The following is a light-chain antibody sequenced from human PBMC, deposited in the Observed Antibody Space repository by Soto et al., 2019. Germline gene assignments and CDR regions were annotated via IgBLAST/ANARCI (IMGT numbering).Light chain of an antibody. V-gene: IGKV3-11*01. J-gene: IGKJ4*01. Sequence: EIVMTQSPATLSVSPGERATLSCRASQRITTYLAWYQQKPGQAPRLLIYDASNRATGIPARFSGSGSGTDFTLTISSLEPEDFAFYYCQQRSGWPLTFGGGTKVDI. CDR2: DAS. CDR1: QRITTY. CDR3: QQRSGWPLT.